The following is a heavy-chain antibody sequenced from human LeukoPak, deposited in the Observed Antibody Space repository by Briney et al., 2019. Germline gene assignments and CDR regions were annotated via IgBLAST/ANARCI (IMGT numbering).Heavy chain of an antibody. CDR1: GGSFRGYY. CDR3: APPPDYYEANSYSVA. J-gene: IGHJ5*02. V-gene: IGHV4-34*01. D-gene: IGHD3-22*01. Sequence: PSDTLSLTCAVYGGSFRGYYWSWLRQPPGKGLEWTGEINHSGSTNYNPSLTIRVTMSVDPSKIQFTLVLGAVTAADSCVYYWAPPPDYYEANSYSVAWGQGTLVTVSS. CDR2: INHSGST.